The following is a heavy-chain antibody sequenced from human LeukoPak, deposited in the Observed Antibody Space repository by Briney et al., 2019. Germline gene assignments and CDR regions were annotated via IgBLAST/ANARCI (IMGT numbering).Heavy chain of an antibody. CDR3: ARSSMVRGVIRYFDY. V-gene: IGHV5-51*01. J-gene: IGHJ4*02. D-gene: IGHD3-10*01. CDR2: IYPGDSGT. Sequence: ESLKISCKGSGYSFTSYWIGWVRQMPGKGLEWMGIIYPGDSGTRYSPSFQGQVTISADKSISTAYLQWSSLKASDTAMYYCARSSMVRGVIRYFDYWGQGTLVTVSS. CDR1: GYSFTSYW.